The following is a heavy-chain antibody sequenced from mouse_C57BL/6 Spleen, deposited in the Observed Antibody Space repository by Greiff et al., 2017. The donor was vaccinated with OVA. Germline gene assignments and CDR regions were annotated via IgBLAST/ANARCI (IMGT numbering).Heavy chain of an antibody. Sequence: EVQLVESGGDLVKPGGSLKLSCAASGFTFSSYGMSWVRQTPDKRLEWVATISSGGSYTYYPASVKGRFTISRDNAKNTLYLQMSSLKSEDTGMYYCARQDHAMDYWGQGTSVTVSS. J-gene: IGHJ4*01. V-gene: IGHV5-6*01. CDR2: ISSGGSYT. CDR3: ARQDHAMDY. CDR1: GFTFSSYG.